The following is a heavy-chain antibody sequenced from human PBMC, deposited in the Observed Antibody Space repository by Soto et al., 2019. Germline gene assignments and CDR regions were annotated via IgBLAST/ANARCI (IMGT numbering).Heavy chain of an antibody. J-gene: IGHJ6*02. CDR1: GGSISSGGYF. D-gene: IGHD1-26*01. CDR2: IYYSGST. CDR3: AREGAATYYYYGMDV. Sequence: QVQLQESGPGLVKPSQTLSLTCTVSGGSISSGGYFWSWIRQHPGKGLEWIGFIYYSGSTYYNPSLKIRVTRSVDTSKNQFSLKLSSVTAADTAVYYCAREGAATYYYYGMDVWGQGTTVTVSS. V-gene: IGHV4-31*03.